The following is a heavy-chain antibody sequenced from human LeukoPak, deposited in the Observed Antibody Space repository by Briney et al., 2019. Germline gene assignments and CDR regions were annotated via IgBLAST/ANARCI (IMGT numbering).Heavy chain of an antibody. J-gene: IGHJ4*02. D-gene: IGHD2-8*01. CDR3: ARDRVLAY. Sequence: PGGSLRLSCAASGFTFSSYSMNWVRQAPGKGLEWISFISSSGSAIYYADSVKGRFTISRDNAKNSLYLQMNSLRAEDTAVYYCARDRVLAYWGQGTLITVSS. CDR1: GFTFSSYS. CDR2: ISSSGSAI. V-gene: IGHV3-48*04.